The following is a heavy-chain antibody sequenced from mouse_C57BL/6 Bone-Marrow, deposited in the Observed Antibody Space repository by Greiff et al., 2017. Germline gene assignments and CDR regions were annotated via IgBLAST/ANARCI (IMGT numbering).Heavy chain of an antibody. CDR2: IYPGDGDT. J-gene: IGHJ3*01. CDR3: ARSSPAGFAY. V-gene: IGHV1-82*01. Sequence: VQLQQSGPELVKPGASVKISCKASGYAFSSSWMNWVKQRPGKGLEWIGRIYPGDGDTNYNGKFKGKATLTADKTSSTAYMQLSSLTSEDTAVCFCARSSPAGFAYWGQGTLVTVSA. CDR1: GYAFSSSW.